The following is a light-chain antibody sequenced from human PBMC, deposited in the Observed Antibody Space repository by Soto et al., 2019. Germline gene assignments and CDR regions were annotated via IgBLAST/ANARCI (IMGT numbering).Light chain of an antibody. CDR3: SSLTTSDTWV. J-gene: IGLJ3*02. CDR2: EVK. Sequence: QSALTQPASVSGSPGQSITISCSGGSSDVGNYNRVSWYRQHPGKAPQLIVYEVKNRPSGVSNRFSGSKSSNTASLTISGLQAEDEADYFCSSLTTSDTWVIGGGTKLTVL. CDR1: SSDVGNYNR. V-gene: IGLV2-14*02.